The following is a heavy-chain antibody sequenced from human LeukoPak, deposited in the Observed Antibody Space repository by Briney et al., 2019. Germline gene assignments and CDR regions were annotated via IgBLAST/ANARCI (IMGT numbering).Heavy chain of an antibody. Sequence: GAPVKVSCKASGYTFTSYGISWVRQAPGQGLEWMGWISAYNGNTNYAQKLQGRVTMTTDTSTSTAYMELRSLRSDDTAVYYCARDHYYGSGSYYNLFYYFGMDVWGQGTTVTVSS. CDR2: ISAYNGNT. CDR3: ARDHYYGSGSYYNLFYYFGMDV. V-gene: IGHV1-18*01. J-gene: IGHJ6*02. CDR1: GYTFTSYG. D-gene: IGHD3-10*01.